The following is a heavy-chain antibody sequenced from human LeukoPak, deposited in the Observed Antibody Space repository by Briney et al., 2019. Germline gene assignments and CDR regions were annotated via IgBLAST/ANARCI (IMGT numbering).Heavy chain of an antibody. CDR1: GYTFTSYD. Sequence: AASVKVSCKASGYTFTSYDINWVRQATGQGLEWMGWMNPNSGNTGYAQKFQGRVTITRNTSISTAYMELSSLGSEDTAVYYCARGRTADIVVVPAAIPEELDYWGQGTLVTLSS. V-gene: IGHV1-8*03. CDR3: ARGRTADIVVVPAAIPEELDY. J-gene: IGHJ4*02. D-gene: IGHD2-2*02. CDR2: MNPNSGNT.